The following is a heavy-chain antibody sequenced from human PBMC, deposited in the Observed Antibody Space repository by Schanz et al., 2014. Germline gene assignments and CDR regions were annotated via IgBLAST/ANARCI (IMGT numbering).Heavy chain of an antibody. CDR1: GYTFTSYS. CDR2: IVPIAGIT. Sequence: QVQLVQSGAEVKKPGASVKVSCKASGYTFTSYSMHWVRQAPGQGLEWMGRIVPIAGITNYAQRFQGRVTITADKSADTAYMELSSRRTEDTAVYYCATMWGYCTATACQILEVLDVWGQGTMVTVSS. V-gene: IGHV1-46*01. CDR3: ATMWGYCTATACQILEVLDV. J-gene: IGHJ3*01. D-gene: IGHD2-8*02.